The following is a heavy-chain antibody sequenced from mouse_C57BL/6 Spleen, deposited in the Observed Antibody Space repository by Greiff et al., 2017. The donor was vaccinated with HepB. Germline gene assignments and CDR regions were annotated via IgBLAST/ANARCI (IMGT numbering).Heavy chain of an antibody. CDR2: INPNNGGT. J-gene: IGHJ4*01. V-gene: IGHV1-22*01. D-gene: IGHD2-5*01. Sequence: EVQLQQSGPELVKPGASVKMSCKASGYTFTDYNMHWVKQSHGKSLEWIGYINPNNGGTSYNQKFKGKATLTVNKSSSTAYMELRSLTSEDSAVYYCARWVYSNYPRYYAMDYWGQGTSVTVSS. CDR1: GYTFTDYN. CDR3: ARWVYSNYPRYYAMDY.